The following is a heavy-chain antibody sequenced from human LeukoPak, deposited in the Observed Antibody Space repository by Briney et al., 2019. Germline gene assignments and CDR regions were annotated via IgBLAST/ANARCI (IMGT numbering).Heavy chain of an antibody. V-gene: IGHV1-69*04. CDR2: ITPILGIA. J-gene: IGHJ4*02. CDR1: GYTFTSYG. D-gene: IGHD3-22*01. CDR3: ARDQPDDSSGYYYPLDY. Sequence: ASVKVSCKASGYTFTSYGISWVRQAPGQGLEWMGRITPILGIANYAQKFQGRVTITADKSTSTAYMELSSLRSEDTAVYYCARDQPDDSSGYYYPLDYWGQGTLVTVSS.